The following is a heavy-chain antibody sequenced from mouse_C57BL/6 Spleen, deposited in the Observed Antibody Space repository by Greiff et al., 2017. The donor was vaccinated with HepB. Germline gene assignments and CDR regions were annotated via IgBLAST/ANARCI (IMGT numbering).Heavy chain of an antibody. CDR1: GYTFTSYW. D-gene: IGHD2-4*01. CDR2: INPSSGYT. Sequence: QVQLQQSGAELAKPGASVKLSCKASGYTFTSYWMHWVKQRPGQGLELIGYINPSSGYTKYNQKFKDKATLTADKSSSTAYMQLSSLTYEDSAVYYCASYYDYDEAWFAYWGQGTLVTVSA. V-gene: IGHV1-7*01. J-gene: IGHJ3*01. CDR3: ASYYDYDEAWFAY.